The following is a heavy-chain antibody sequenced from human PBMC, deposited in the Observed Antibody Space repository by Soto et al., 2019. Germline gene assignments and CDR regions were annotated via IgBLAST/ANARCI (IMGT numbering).Heavy chain of an antibody. CDR2: ISFSGRT. Sequence: SETLSLTCTVSGVSLNSGDYFWSWVRQLPGKGLEWIGYISFSGRTFYSPIMNSRTSISADPSRNHFSLTMTSVIAADTAVYFCARWTYLYDSSNIRYGGFDTWGQGTKVTVSS. CDR1: GVSLNSGDYF. V-gene: IGHV4-31*03. CDR3: ARWTYLYDSSNIRYGGFDT. D-gene: IGHD3-22*01. J-gene: IGHJ3*02.